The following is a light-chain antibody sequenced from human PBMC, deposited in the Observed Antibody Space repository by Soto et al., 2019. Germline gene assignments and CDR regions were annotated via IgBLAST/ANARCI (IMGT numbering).Light chain of an antibody. V-gene: IGKV3-20*01. J-gene: IGKJ1*01. CDR2: GAS. Sequence: IVFTQSPATLSLSPGERATLSCRASQSVSSNLLVWYQQHPGQAPGLLIYGASSRATGIPDRFSGSGSGTDFSLTIRRLEPDDFAVYYCQKYGNFWTFGQGTKVDIK. CDR3: QKYGNFWT. CDR1: QSVSSNL.